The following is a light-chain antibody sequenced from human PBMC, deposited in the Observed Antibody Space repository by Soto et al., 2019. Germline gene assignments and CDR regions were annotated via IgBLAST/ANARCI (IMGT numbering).Light chain of an antibody. J-gene: IGKJ1*01. CDR2: GAS. Sequence: EIVMTQSTSTLSVSPGERSTLSCVASQSVSSNLAWYQQKPGQAPRLLIYGASTRATGIPARFSGSGSGTEFTLTISSLQSEDFAVYYCQQYNNWRRTFGQGTKVDIK. CDR3: QQYNNWRRT. V-gene: IGKV3-15*01. CDR1: QSVSSN.